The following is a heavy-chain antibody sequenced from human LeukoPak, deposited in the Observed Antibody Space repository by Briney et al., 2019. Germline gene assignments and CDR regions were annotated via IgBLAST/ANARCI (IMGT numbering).Heavy chain of an antibody. CDR2: INQDESAK. J-gene: IGHJ3*02. D-gene: IGHD2-21*01. CDR1: GFTFSSYG. V-gene: IGHV3-7*01. Sequence: GGSLRLSCAASGFTFSSYGMHWVRQAPGKGLERVASINQDESAKYYVDSVKGRFTISRDNAKNSLYLQMNSLRAEDTAVYYCARSMAQDVDAFDIWGQGTMVTVSS. CDR3: ARSMAQDVDAFDI.